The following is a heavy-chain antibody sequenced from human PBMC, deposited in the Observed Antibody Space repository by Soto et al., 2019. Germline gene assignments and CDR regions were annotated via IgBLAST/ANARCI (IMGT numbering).Heavy chain of an antibody. Sequence: PSETLSLTCTVSGGSINNYYWSWIRQPPGKGLEWIGEINHSGSTNYNPSLKSRVTISVDTSKNQFSLKLSSVTAADTAVYYCARGLRIFLVVAAGRLDYGGQGTLVTVPS. CDR1: GGSINNYY. CDR3: ARGLRIFLVVAAGRLDY. J-gene: IGHJ4*02. CDR2: INHSGST. V-gene: IGHV4-34*01. D-gene: IGHD3-22*01.